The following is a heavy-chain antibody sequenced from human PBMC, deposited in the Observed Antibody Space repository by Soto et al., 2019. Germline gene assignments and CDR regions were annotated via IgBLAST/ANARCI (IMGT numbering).Heavy chain of an antibody. CDR1: GYTFTSYG. D-gene: IGHD1-26*01. V-gene: IGHV1-18*04. CDR3: PGDGPWELQREIAFVV. J-gene: IGHJ3*01. CDR2: ISAYNGNT. Sequence: ASVKVSCKASGYTFTSYGISWVRQAHGQGLEWMRWISAYNGNTNYAQKLQGRVTMTTDTSTRTANMELRTLRSEDTAVYFCPGDGPWELQREIAFVVGGQGTMVAGS.